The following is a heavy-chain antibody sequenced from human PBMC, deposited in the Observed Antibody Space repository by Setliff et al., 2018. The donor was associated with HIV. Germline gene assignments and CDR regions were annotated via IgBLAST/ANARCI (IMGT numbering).Heavy chain of an antibody. CDR2: INHSGRT. CDR3: ARAAAGNTGPFDL. Sequence: SETLSLTCAVYGGSFSGYCWSWIRQPPGKGLEWIGEINHSGRTKYNPSLKSRVTTSVDTSKNQFSLKLTSVTASDTAVYYCARAAAGNTGPFDLWGQGSPVTVSS. CDR1: GGSFSGYC. D-gene: IGHD4-17*01. V-gene: IGHV4-34*01. J-gene: IGHJ4*02.